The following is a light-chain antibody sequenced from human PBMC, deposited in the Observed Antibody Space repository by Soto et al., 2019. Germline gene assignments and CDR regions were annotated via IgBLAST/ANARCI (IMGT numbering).Light chain of an antibody. J-gene: IGKJ2*01. CDR1: QTITTY. Sequence: DIQMTQSPSSLSASVGDRVTITCRASQTITTYLNWYQHKPGKAPKLLIYAAISLQSGVPSRLSGSGSGTDFTLTISSLQPEDFATYYCQQTYSTPHTIGQGTKVDSK. CDR2: AAI. V-gene: IGKV1-39*01. CDR3: QQTYSTPHT.